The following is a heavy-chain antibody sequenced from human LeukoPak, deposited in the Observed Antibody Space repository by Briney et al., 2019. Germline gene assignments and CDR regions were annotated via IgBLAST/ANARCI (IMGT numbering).Heavy chain of an antibody. V-gene: IGHV3-23*01. D-gene: IGHD2-2*01. J-gene: IGHJ4*02. Sequence: GGSLRLSCAASGFTFSSYAMSWVRQAPGKGLEWVSAISGSGGSTYYADSVKGRFTISRDNSKNTLYLQMNSLRAVDTAVYYCAKDIVVVPAAQRDYFDYWGQGTLVTVSS. CDR2: ISGSGGST. CDR3: AKDIVVVPAAQRDYFDY. CDR1: GFTFSSYA.